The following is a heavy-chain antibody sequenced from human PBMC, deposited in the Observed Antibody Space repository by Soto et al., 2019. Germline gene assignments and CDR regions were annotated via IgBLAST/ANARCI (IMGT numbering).Heavy chain of an antibody. J-gene: IGHJ5*02. CDR3: ARGWVSRWFLNWFDP. CDR1: WYTFTSYD. CDR2: MNPTSANT. D-gene: IGHD6-19*01. Sequence: VSCKGSWYTFTSYDINWVGQAKGQGLQWMGWMNPTSANTGYAQKFQGRVTMTRTTSISTAYMELSSLRSADTAVYYCARGWVSRWFLNWFDPWGQGTLVTVSS. V-gene: IGHV1-8*01.